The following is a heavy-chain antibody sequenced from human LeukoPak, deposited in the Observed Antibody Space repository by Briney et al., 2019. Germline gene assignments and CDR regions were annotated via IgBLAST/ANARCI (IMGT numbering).Heavy chain of an antibody. V-gene: IGHV3-7*05. CDR1: GFTFSSYW. CDR3: ARDRVTMVRGVNYYFDY. J-gene: IGHJ4*02. Sequence: PGGSLSLSCAASGFTFSSYWMSWVRQAPGKGLEWVVNIKQDGSEKYYVDSVKGRFTISRDNAKNSLYLQMNSLRAEDTAVYYCARDRVTMVRGVNYYFDYWGQGTLVTVSS. CDR2: IKQDGSEK. D-gene: IGHD3-10*01.